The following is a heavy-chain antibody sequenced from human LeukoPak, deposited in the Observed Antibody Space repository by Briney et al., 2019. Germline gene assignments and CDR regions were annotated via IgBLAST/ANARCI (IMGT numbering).Heavy chain of an antibody. CDR3: AKDFVRITFGGADY. V-gene: IGHV3-30*02. CDR1: GFIFSDYG. Sequence: GGSLRLSCAASGFIFSDYGMHWVRQAPGKGLEWLPFIRHDGSNKYYADSVKGRFTISRDNSENTLYLQVDSLKTEDTAVYYCAKDFVRITFGGADYWGQGALVTVSS. D-gene: IGHD3-16*01. J-gene: IGHJ4*02. CDR2: IRHDGSNK.